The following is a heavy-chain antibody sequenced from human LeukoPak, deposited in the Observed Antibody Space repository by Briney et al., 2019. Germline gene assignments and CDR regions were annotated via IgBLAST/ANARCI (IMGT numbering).Heavy chain of an antibody. CDR2: ISYDGSNK. CDR3: AKGHYMDV. V-gene: IGHV3-30*18. CDR1: GFTFSNYG. Sequence: GGSLRLSCAASGFTFSNYGMHWVRQAPGKGLEWVAVISYDGSNKYYADSVKGRFTISIDNSKNTLYLQMNSLRAEDTAVYYCAKGHYMDVWGKGTTVTVSS. J-gene: IGHJ6*03.